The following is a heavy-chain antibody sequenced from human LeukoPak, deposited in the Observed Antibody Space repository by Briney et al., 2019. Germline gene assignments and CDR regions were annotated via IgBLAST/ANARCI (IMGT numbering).Heavy chain of an antibody. CDR2: IYYSGST. Sequence: SETLSLTCTVSGGSISSYYWSWIRQPPGKGLEWIGYIYYSGSTNYNPSLKSRVTISVDTSKNQFSLKLSSVTAADTAVYYCARSGDSLLGMDVWGQGTTVTVSS. V-gene: IGHV4-59*01. CDR1: GGSISSYY. D-gene: IGHD4-17*01. CDR3: ARSGDSLLGMDV. J-gene: IGHJ6*02.